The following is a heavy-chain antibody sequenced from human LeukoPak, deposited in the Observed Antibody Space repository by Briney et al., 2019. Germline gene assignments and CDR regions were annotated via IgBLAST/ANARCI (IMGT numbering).Heavy chain of an antibody. Sequence: PGRSLTLSCVVSGFTLSNYGMHWVRQAPGKGLEWVAVISHDGTEKYCADSVKGRFTVSRDTSKNLLHLQMNSLRPEDTAVYYCAKKAVAGIGPSYFDYWGQGTLVTVSS. CDR2: ISHDGTEK. D-gene: IGHD6-19*01. V-gene: IGHV3-30*18. J-gene: IGHJ4*02. CDR1: GFTLSNYG. CDR3: AKKAVAGIGPSYFDY.